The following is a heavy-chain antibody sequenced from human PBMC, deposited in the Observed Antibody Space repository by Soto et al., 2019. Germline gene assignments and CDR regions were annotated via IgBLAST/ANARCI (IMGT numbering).Heavy chain of an antibody. Sequence: QVQLQESGPGLVKPSQTLSLTCTVSGGSISSGGYYWSWIRQHPGKGLEWIGYIYYSGSTYYNPSLNSRFNISVDTSKNQFSLKLSSVTAADTAVYYCAWVVVVAATPDYWGQGTLVTVSS. V-gene: IGHV4-31*03. J-gene: IGHJ4*02. CDR1: GGSISSGGYY. CDR3: AWVVVVAATPDY. CDR2: IYYSGST. D-gene: IGHD2-15*01.